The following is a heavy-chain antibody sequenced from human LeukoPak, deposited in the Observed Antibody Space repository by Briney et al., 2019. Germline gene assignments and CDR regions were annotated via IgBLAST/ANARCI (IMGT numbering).Heavy chain of an antibody. Sequence: GGSLRLSCAASGFTFSNYAVMWVRQAPGQGLEWVSAITSGGAPRYADSVKGRFTISRDNSKNTMYLQMNSLRAEDTTVYYCAKGESSGSGQYYFDYWGQGALVSVSS. D-gene: IGHD2-15*01. CDR2: ITSGGAP. CDR1: GFTFSNYA. J-gene: IGHJ4*02. CDR3: AKGESSGSGQYYFDY. V-gene: IGHV3-23*01.